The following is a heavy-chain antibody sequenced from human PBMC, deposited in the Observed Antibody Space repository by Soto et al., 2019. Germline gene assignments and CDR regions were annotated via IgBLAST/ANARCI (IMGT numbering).Heavy chain of an antibody. D-gene: IGHD5-12*01. CDR2: ISGSGGTT. CDR3: AKGIYSGYGPPDY. J-gene: IGHJ4*02. CDR1: GFTFSRYA. V-gene: IGHV3-23*01. Sequence: GGSLRLSCAASGFTFSRYATSWVRQAPGKGLEWVSAISGSGGTTYYADSVKGRFTISRDNSRNTLYLQMNSLRAEDTAVYCCAKGIYSGYGPPDYWGQGTLVTVSS.